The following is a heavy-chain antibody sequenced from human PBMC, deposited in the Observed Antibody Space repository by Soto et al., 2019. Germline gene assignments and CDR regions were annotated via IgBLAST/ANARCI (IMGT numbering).Heavy chain of an antibody. Sequence: PGGSLRLSCAASGFTVSSNYMSWVRQAPGKGLEWVSVIYSGGSTYYADSVKGRFTISRDNSKNTLYLQMNSLRAEDTAVYYCAKDRPIYYDSSGYYSFGYWGQGTLVTVSS. D-gene: IGHD3-22*01. CDR3: AKDRPIYYDSSGYYSFGY. J-gene: IGHJ4*02. V-gene: IGHV3-66*01. CDR1: GFTVSSNY. CDR2: IYSGGST.